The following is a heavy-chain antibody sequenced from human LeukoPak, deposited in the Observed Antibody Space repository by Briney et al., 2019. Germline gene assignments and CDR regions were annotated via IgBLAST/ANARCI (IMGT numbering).Heavy chain of an antibody. CDR2: IIGSGGST. V-gene: IGHV3-23*01. CDR3: ATDRELEWELSDFDY. J-gene: IGHJ4*02. D-gene: IGHD1-26*01. CDR1: GFTFSSYA. Sequence: PGGSLRLSCAASGFTFSSYAVTWVRQAPGKGLEWVSTIIGSGGSTYYADSVKGRFTISRDNSKNTLYLQMNNLRVEDTAVYYCATDRELEWELSDFDYWGPGTLVSVSS.